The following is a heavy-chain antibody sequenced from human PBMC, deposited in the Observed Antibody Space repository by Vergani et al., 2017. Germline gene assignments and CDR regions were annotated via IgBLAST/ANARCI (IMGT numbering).Heavy chain of an antibody. CDR3: AQGRGPEYFQH. J-gene: IGHJ1*01. V-gene: IGHV1-46*01. CDR2: INPSGGST. CDR1: GYPFTSYY. Sequence: QVQLVQSGAEVKKPGASVKVSCKASGYPFTSYYMHWVRQAPGQGLEWMGIINPSGGSTSYAQKFQGRVTMTRDTSTSTVYMELSSLRSEDTAVYYCAQGRGPEYFQHGGQGTLVTVSS.